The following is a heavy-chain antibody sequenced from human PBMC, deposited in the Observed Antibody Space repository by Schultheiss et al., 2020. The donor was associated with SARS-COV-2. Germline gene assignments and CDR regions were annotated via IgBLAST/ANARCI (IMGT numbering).Heavy chain of an antibody. Sequence: ASVKVSCKASGYTFTGYHVHWVRQAPGQGLEWMGWINAGNGNTKYSQKFQGRVTITRDTSASTAYMELSSLRSEDTAVYYCARDQKDNGWGGYYYYMDVWGKGTTVTVSS. J-gene: IGHJ6*03. D-gene: IGHD6-19*01. CDR1: GYTFTGYH. CDR2: INAGNGNT. V-gene: IGHV1-3*01. CDR3: ARDQKDNGWGGYYYYMDV.